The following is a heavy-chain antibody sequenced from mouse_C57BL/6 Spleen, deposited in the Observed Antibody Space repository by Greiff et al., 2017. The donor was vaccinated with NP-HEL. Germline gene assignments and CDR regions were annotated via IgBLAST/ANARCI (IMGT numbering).Heavy chain of an antibody. CDR2: INPGSGGT. CDR1: GYAFTNYL. V-gene: IGHV1-54*01. J-gene: IGHJ2*01. Sequence: VQLQQSGAELVRPGTSVKVSCKASGYAFTNYLIEWVKQRPGQGLEWIGVINPGSGGTNYNEKFKGKATLTADKSSSTASMQLSSLTSEDSAVYFCARHGNSYYFDYRGQGTTLTVSS. CDR3: ARHGNSYYFDY. D-gene: IGHD1-1*01.